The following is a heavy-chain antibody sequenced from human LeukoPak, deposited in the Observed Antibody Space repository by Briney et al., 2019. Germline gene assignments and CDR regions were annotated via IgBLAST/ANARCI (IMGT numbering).Heavy chain of an antibody. CDR1: GYTFTSYD. V-gene: IGHV1-8*01. CDR2: MNPNSGNT. Sequence: GASVKVSCKASGYTFTSYDINWVRQATGQGLEWRGWMNPNSGNTGYAQKFQGRVTMTRNTSISTAYMELSSLRSEDTAVYYCARGDIVVVPAASAFDIWGQGTMVTVSS. CDR3: ARGDIVVVPAASAFDI. D-gene: IGHD2-2*01. J-gene: IGHJ3*02.